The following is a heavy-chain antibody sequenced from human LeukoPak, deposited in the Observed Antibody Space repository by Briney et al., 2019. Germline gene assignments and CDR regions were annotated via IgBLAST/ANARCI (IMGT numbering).Heavy chain of an antibody. Sequence: PGGSLRLSCAASGFTFDDYGMSWVRQAPGKGLEWVSNINWNGGSTDYADSVRGRFTISRDNAKNSLYLQMNSLRAEDTALYYCARVSAISVAAYFDFWGQGTQVTVSS. V-gene: IGHV3-20*04. CDR2: INWNGGST. J-gene: IGHJ4*02. D-gene: IGHD6-19*01. CDR3: ARVSAISVAAYFDF. CDR1: GFTFDDYG.